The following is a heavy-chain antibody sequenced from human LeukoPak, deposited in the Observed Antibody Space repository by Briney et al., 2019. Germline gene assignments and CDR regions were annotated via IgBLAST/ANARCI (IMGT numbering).Heavy chain of an antibody. CDR2: IYSDGNT. CDR3: ASRYSSGWYNY. D-gene: IGHD6-19*01. V-gene: IGHV3-53*01. CDR1: GFIVSNNY. Sequence: PGGSLRLSCAASGFIVSNNYMTWVRQAPGKGLEWVSVIYSDGNTYYADSVKGRFIISRDNSKSTLYLQMNSPRAEDTAVYYCASRYSSGWYNYWGQGTLVTVSS. J-gene: IGHJ4*02.